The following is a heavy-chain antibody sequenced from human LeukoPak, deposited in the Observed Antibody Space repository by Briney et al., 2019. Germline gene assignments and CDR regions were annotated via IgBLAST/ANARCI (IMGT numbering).Heavy chain of an antibody. CDR2: IYYSGST. J-gene: IGHJ4*02. CDR1: GFTFSDYY. D-gene: IGHD3-10*01. CDR3: ARAHYYGSGSYFDY. Sequence: LRLSCAASGFTFSDYYWSWIRQHPGKGLEWIGYIYYSGSTCYNPSLKSRVTISVDTSKNQFSLKLSSVTAADTAVYYCARAHYYGSGSYFDYWGQGTLVTVSS. V-gene: IGHV4-31*02.